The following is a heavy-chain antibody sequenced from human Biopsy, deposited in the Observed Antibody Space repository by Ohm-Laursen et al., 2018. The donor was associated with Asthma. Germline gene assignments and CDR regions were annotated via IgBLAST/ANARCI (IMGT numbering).Heavy chain of an antibody. CDR1: GDSFSNYA. Sequence: SSVKASCKVSGDSFSNYAISWVRQAPGQGLGWMGGLIPVLGTPDHAQMFEGRVTITADESTSTAYMELSSLSSEDTAVYYCARGYSSSDRIVYYYSGLEVWGQGTTVTVSS. D-gene: IGHD5-12*01. J-gene: IGHJ6*02. CDR2: LIPVLGTP. CDR3: ARGYSSSDRIVYYYSGLEV. V-gene: IGHV1-69*01.